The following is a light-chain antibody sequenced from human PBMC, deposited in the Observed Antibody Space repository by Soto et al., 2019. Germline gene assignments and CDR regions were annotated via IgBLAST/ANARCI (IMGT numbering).Light chain of an antibody. CDR3: QQRSNGPPVA. Sequence: EIVLPQSPVTLSLSPGERATLLCRASQSLSGYLAWYQQKPGQAPRLLIYDASNRATGIPARFSGSGSGTDFTLTISSLEPEDFAVYYCQQRSNGPPVAFGQGTRLEIK. V-gene: IGKV3-11*01. CDR2: DAS. CDR1: QSLSGY. J-gene: IGKJ5*01.